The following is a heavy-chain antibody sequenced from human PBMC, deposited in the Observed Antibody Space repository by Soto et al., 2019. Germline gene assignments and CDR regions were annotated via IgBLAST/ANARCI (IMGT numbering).Heavy chain of an antibody. CDR1: GYTFSDYY. D-gene: IGHD6-19*01. V-gene: IGHV1-2*02. Sequence: QVQLVQSGAEVKKPGASVKVSCKASGYTFSDYYMHWVRQAPGQGLEWMGWINANSGGTTYAPKFQGRVTMTRDTSISTAYMELSRLRSDDTAIYFCARLQLEVAGTNWGQGTLVTVSS. J-gene: IGHJ4*02. CDR3: ARLQLEVAGTN. CDR2: INANSGGT.